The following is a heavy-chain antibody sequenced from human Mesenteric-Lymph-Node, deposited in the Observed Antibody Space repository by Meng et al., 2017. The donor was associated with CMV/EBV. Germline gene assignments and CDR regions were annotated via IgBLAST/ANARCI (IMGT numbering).Heavy chain of an antibody. CDR3: ARDDYWATMA. CDR2: IYSCGST. V-gene: IGHV3-66*03. D-gene: IGHD4/OR15-4a*01. Sequence: GESLKISCAASGFTVSSNYMSWVRQAPGKGLEWVSVIYSCGSTYYADSVKGRFTISRDNSKNTLYLQMNSLRAEDTAVYYCARDDYWATMAWGQGTTVTVSS. CDR1: GFTVSSNY. J-gene: IGHJ6*02.